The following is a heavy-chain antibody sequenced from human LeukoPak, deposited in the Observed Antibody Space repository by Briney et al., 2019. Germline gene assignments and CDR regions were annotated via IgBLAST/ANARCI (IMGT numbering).Heavy chain of an antibody. J-gene: IGHJ5*02. CDR2: IYSGGST. CDR1: GFTVSSNY. V-gene: IGHV3-53*01. Sequence: GGSLRLSCAASGFTVSSNYMSWVRQAPGKGLEWVLVIYSGGSTYYADSVKGRFTISRDNSKNTLYLQMNSLRAEDTAVYYCAAQGPRRSMTTVTTWGQGTLVTVSS. CDR3: AAQGPRRSMTTVTT. D-gene: IGHD4-11*01.